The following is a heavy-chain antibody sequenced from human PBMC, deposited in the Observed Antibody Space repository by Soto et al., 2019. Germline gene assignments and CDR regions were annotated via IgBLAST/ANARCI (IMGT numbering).Heavy chain of an antibody. D-gene: IGHD3-3*01. CDR1: GFTFSDYS. CDR3: AKGTTRGWSSFEK. CDR2: ISGSGQTT. V-gene: IGHV3-23*01. J-gene: IGHJ4*02. Sequence: EVQLLESGGGLVQPGGSLRPTCAASGFTFSDYSLNWVRQAPGKGLEWVSYISGSGQTTYYADSVKGRLTVSRDNSKNTLYLQVSSLSVEDSALYYCAKGTTRGWSSFEKWGQGTLVTVSS.